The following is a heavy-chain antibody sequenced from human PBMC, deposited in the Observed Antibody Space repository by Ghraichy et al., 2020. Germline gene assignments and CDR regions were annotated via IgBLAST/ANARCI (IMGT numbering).Heavy chain of an antibody. CDR2: ISGSGGDT. CDR1: GFIFSSYA. J-gene: IGHJ6*02. V-gene: IGHV3-23*01. D-gene: IGHD6-13*01. Sequence: GESQNISCAASGFIFSSYAMSWVRQAPGKGLEWVSGISGSGGDTYYADSVKGRFTISRDNSKNTLYLQMNSLRAEDTAVYYCAKGIAAGTSTISYFYDGMDVWGQGTTVTVSS. CDR3: AKGIAAGTSTISYFYDGMDV.